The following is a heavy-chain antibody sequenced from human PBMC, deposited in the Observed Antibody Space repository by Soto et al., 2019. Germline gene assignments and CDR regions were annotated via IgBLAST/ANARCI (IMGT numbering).Heavy chain of an antibody. J-gene: IGHJ4*02. CDR1: GLTFSSYG. D-gene: IGHD1-7*01. Sequence: PGGSLRLSCAASGLTFSSYGMHWVRQAPGKGLEWVAVISYDGSNKYYADSVKGRFTISRDNSKNTLYLQMNSLRAEDTAVYYCAKDSPLTGTTNLLPGYVIDYWGQGTLVTSPQ. V-gene: IGHV3-30*18. CDR2: ISYDGSNK. CDR3: AKDSPLTGTTNLLPGYVIDY.